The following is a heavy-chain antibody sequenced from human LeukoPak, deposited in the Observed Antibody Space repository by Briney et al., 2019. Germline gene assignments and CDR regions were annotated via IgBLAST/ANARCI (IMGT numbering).Heavy chain of an antibody. J-gene: IGHJ5*02. CDR3: ARSKDGNNVDT. CDR1: GGSISSYY. V-gene: IGHV4-59*01. CDR2: IYYSGTT. Sequence: PSETLSLTCTVSGGSISSYYWSWIRQPPGKGLEWIGHIYYSGTTNYNPSLKSRVTISVDTSKNQFSLKLTSVTAADTAVFYCARSKDGNNVDTWGQGTLVTVAS. D-gene: IGHD5-24*01.